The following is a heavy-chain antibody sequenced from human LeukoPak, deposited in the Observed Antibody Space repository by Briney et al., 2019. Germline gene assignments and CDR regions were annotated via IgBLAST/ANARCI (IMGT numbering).Heavy chain of an antibody. CDR3: AAGALYYYENSGYHY. CDR1: GFTFSSYW. D-gene: IGHD3-22*01. V-gene: IGHV3-43*01. Sequence: GGSLRLSCAASGFTFSSYWMHWVRQPPGKGLEWVSLLSWDGSSTYYADSVKGRFTISRDNSKNSLYLQMNSLRSEDTAFYYCAAGALYYYENSGYHYWGQGTLVTVSS. CDR2: LSWDGSST. J-gene: IGHJ4*02.